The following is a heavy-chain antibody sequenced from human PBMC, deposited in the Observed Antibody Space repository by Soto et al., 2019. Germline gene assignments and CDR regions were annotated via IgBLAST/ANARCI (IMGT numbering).Heavy chain of an antibody. CDR1: GGSISSYY. J-gene: IGHJ6*04. CDR2: IYYSGST. Sequence: SETLSLTCTVSGGSISSYYWSWIRQPPGKGLEWIGYIYYSGSTNYNPSLKSRVTISVDTSKNQFSLKLSSVTAADTAVYYCARDDVLCDGGRCYGVPLDVWGKGTTVTVSS. D-gene: IGHD2-15*01. V-gene: IGHV4-59*08. CDR3: ARDDVLCDGGRCYGVPLDV.